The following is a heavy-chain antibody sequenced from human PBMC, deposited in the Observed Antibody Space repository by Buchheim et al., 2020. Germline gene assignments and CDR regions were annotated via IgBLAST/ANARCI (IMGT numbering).Heavy chain of an antibody. Sequence: VQLVESGGGVVQPGRSLRLSCVASGFTFRSHWMSWVRQAPGKGLEWVANINLDGIEKYYLDSVKGRFTISRDNAKNSLYLQMNSLGAEDTAVYYCARDWSGSGPSIDVWSQGTT. V-gene: IGHV3-7*01. CDR3: ARDWSGSGPSIDV. CDR1: GFTFRSHW. J-gene: IGHJ6*02. D-gene: IGHD3-10*01. CDR2: INLDGIEK.